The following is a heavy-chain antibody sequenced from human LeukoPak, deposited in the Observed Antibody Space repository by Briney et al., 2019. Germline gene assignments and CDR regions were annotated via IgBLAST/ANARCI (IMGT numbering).Heavy chain of an antibody. Sequence: GGSLRLSCAASGFTFSSYAMHWVRQAPGKGLEWVAVISYDGSNKYYADSVKGRFTISRDNSKNTLYLQMNSLRAEDTAVYYCAKQGKRLLWLAEPLGDFAYWGQGTPVTASS. CDR2: ISYDGSNK. V-gene: IGHV3-30-3*02. CDR3: AKQGKRLLWLAEPLGDFAY. CDR1: GFTFSSYA. J-gene: IGHJ4*02. D-gene: IGHD3-10*01.